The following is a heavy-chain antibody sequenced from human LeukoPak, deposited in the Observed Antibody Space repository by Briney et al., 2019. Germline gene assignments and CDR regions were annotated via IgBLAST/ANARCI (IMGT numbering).Heavy chain of an antibody. CDR3: ARDQVHYDGSEKNDY. V-gene: IGHV1-18*04. J-gene: IGHJ4*02. D-gene: IGHD3-10*01. CDR2: ISAYNGNT. CDR1: GYTFTGYY. Sequence: ASVKVSCKASGYTFTGYYMHWVRQAPGQGLEWMGWISAYNGNTNYAQKLQGRVTMTTDTSTSTAYMELRSLRSDDTAVYYCARDQVHYDGSEKNDYWGQGTLVTVSS.